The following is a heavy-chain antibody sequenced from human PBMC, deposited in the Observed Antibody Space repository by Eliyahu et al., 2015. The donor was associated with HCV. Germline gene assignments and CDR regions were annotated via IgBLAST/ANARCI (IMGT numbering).Heavy chain of an antibody. CDR1: GTSIADGCSFFY. J-gene: IGHJ4*02. V-gene: IGHV4-31*03. Sequence: QVELQESGPGLVKPSETLSLTCSVSGTSIADGCSFFYWTWVRQEPGKGLQFVAYISHSIYYTGTYYHPSLKSRLSISVDTSQNRFSLSVASVVAADTAIYYCARAPRGLYGDYIDVWGRGLLVTVSS. D-gene: IGHD4/OR15-4a*01. CDR2: ISHSIYYTGT. CDR3: ARAPRGLYGDYIDV.